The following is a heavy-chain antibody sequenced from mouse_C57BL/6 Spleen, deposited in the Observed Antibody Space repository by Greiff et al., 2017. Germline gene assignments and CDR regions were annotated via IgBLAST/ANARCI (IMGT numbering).Heavy chain of an antibody. Sequence: QVTLKESGAELARPGASVKLSCKASGYTFTSYGISWVKQRTGQGLEWIGEIYPRSGNTYYNEKFKGKATLTADKSSSTAYMELRSLTSEDSAVYFCARYNGNYNYFDYWGQGTTLTVSS. CDR1: GYTFTSYG. V-gene: IGHV1-81*01. CDR2: IYPRSGNT. J-gene: IGHJ2*01. CDR3: ARYNGNYNYFDY. D-gene: IGHD2-1*01.